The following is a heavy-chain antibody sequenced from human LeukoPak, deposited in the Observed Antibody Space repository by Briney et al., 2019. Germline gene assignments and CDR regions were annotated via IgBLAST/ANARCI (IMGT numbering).Heavy chain of an antibody. CDR3: ARHGPAWDWFDP. CDR2: IYYSGIA. J-gene: IGHJ5*02. CDR1: SGSISSTSYY. V-gene: IGHV4-39*01. Sequence: SETLSLTCTVSSGSISSTSYYWGWIRQPPGKGLEWIGSIYYSGIAYYNPSLKSRLTMSVDTSKNQFSLKLNSVTAPDTAVYYCARHGPAWDWFDPWGQGSLVTVSS.